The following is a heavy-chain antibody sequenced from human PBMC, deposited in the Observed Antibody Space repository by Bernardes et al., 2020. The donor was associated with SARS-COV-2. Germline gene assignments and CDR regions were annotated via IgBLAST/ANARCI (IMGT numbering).Heavy chain of an antibody. CDR2: ISAIGGST. Sequence: GGSLSPSRVASGFTFSKNAMTWVRQVPGKGLEWVSAISAIGGSTYYAESVKGRFTISRDNSRNTLYLEMNSLRAEDTAVYYCSKNAKYSSSSMDVWGQGTTVTVSS. CDR3: SKNAKYSSSSMDV. V-gene: IGHV3-23*01. J-gene: IGHJ6*02. D-gene: IGHD6-6*01. CDR1: GFTFSKNA.